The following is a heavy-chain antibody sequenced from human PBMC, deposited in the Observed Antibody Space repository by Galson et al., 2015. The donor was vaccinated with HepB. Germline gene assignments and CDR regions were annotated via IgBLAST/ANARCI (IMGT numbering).Heavy chain of an antibody. CDR3: ARLSMDV. D-gene: IGHD2/OR15-2a*01. V-gene: IGHV3-11*03. CDR1: GFTFSDYY. CDR2: ISSGGSYT. J-gene: IGHJ6*02. Sequence: SLRLSCAASGFTFSDYYMNWIRQAPGRGLEWVSYISSGGSYTNYADSVKGRFTISRDNAKNSLFLQMNSLRAEDTAVYYCARLSMDVWGQGTTVTVSS.